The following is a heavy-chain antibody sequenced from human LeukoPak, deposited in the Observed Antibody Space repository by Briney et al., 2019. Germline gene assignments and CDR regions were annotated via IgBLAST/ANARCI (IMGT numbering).Heavy chain of an antibody. J-gene: IGHJ4*02. D-gene: IGHD1-1*01. Sequence: PGGSLRLSCAACGFTVSSIYMSWVRRAPGKGLEWVSVIYGGVNTVYADSVQGRFTISRDNSKNTLYLQMSSLRAEDTAVYYCAKSPKTGFLFDYWGKGTLVTVSS. CDR2: IYGGVNT. CDR1: GFTVSSIY. V-gene: IGHV3-66*01. CDR3: AKSPKTGFLFDY.